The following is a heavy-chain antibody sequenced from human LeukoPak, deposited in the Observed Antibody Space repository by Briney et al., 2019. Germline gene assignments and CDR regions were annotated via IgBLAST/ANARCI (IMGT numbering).Heavy chain of an antibody. J-gene: IGHJ4*02. CDR1: GFTFSNYA. CDR3: ARSGGTYWY. Sequence: GGSLRLSCAASGFTFSNYAMNWVRQAPGKGLEWVSAITGGGGSTYYADSVKGRFTISRDNSKNTLYLQMNSLRAEDTAVYYCARSGGTYWYWGQGTLVTVSS. D-gene: IGHD1-26*01. V-gene: IGHV3-23*01. CDR2: ITGGGGST.